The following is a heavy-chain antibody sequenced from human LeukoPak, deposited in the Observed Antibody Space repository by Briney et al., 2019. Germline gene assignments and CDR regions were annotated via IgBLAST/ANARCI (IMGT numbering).Heavy chain of an antibody. CDR1: GGPISGDNYY. Sequence: PSQTLSLTCTVSGGPISGDNYYWSWIRQPAGKRLEWIGRIYSSGSASYNPSLRSRVSISVETSKNQFSPKLNSVTAADTALYSCVGSSFNAFDIWGRGTMVTVSS. CDR2: IYSSGSA. D-gene: IGHD1-26*01. V-gene: IGHV4-61*02. J-gene: IGHJ3*02. CDR3: VGSSFNAFDI.